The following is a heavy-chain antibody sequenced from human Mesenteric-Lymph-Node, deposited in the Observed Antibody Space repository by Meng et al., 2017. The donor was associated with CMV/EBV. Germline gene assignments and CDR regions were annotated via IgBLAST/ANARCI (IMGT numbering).Heavy chain of an antibody. CDR3: AAYNWFDY. CDR2: ISSSSYI. J-gene: IGHJ4*02. CDR1: ALTFSSYG. D-gene: IGHD1-20*01. Sequence: GESLKISCAASALTFSSYGMNWVRQAPGKGLEWVSSISSSSYIYYADSVKGRFTISRDNAKNSLYLQMNSLRAEDTAVYYCAAYNWFDYWGQGTLVTVSS. V-gene: IGHV3-21*01.